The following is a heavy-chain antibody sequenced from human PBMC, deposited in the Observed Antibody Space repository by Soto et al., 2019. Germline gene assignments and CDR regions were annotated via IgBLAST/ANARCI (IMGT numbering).Heavy chain of an antibody. J-gene: IGHJ4*02. V-gene: IGHV3-23*01. D-gene: IGHD6-19*01. CDR2: ISGSGGST. CDR3: AKCSPRYSSGLKAYYFDY. CDR1: GFTFSSYA. Sequence: EVQLLESGGGLVQPGGSLRLSCAASGFTFSSYAMSWVRQAPGKGLEWVSTISGSGGSTYYADSVKGRFTISRENSKNTLYLQWNSLRAEDTAVYYCAKCSPRYSSGLKAYYFDYWGQGTLVTGSS.